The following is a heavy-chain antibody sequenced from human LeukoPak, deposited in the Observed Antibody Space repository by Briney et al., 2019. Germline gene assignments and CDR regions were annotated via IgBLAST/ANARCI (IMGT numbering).Heavy chain of an antibody. CDR2: ISGSGGST. D-gene: IGHD3-9*01. Sequence: PGGSLRLSCAASGFTFSSYAMSWVRQAPGKGLEWVSAISGSGGSTYYADSVKGRFTISRDNSENTLYLQMNSLRAEDTAVYYCAKDRSDDILTGYFDYWGQGTLVTVSS. V-gene: IGHV3-23*01. CDR3: AKDRSDDILTGYFDY. CDR1: GFTFSSYA. J-gene: IGHJ4*02.